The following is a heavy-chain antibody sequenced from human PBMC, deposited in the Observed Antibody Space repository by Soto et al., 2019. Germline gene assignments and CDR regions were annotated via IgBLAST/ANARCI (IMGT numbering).Heavy chain of an antibody. Sequence: GGSLRLSCAASGFTSSSYNMNWVRQAPGKGLEWVSSISSSSSYIYYADSVKGRFTISRDNAKNSLYLQMNSLRAEDTAVYYSERDQVAGTNFDYWGQGTLVTVSS. J-gene: IGHJ4*02. CDR1: GFTSSSYN. D-gene: IGHD6-19*01. CDR2: ISSSSSYI. CDR3: ERDQVAGTNFDY. V-gene: IGHV3-21*01.